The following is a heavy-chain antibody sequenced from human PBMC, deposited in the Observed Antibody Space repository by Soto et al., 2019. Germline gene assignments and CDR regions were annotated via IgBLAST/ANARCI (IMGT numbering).Heavy chain of an antibody. CDR2: IFHSGNT. CDR1: GGSVSSNSYS. D-gene: IGHD3-9*01. V-gene: IGHV4-39*07. Sequence: SETLSLTCTVSGGSVSSNSYSWGWIRQTPGKGLEWIGEIFHSGNTNYNPSLKSRVAMSVDKSQNRFSLKLSSVTAADTAVYYCARVGKYDILTGYKYFDYWGQGTLVPVSS. J-gene: IGHJ4*02. CDR3: ARVGKYDILTGYKYFDY.